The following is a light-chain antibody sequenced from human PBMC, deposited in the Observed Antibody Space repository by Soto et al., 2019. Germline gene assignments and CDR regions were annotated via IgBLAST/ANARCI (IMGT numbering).Light chain of an antibody. CDR2: GAS. CDR3: QEYDSSLWT. Sequence: ELVLTQSPGTLSLSTGERATLSCRASQTVFINYVAWYQQKPGQAPRLLIYGASTRATGVPDRFSSSWSGTDFSLTISRVEPEDSAVYYCQEYDSSLWTFGQGTKVEI. J-gene: IGKJ1*01. V-gene: IGKV3-20*01. CDR1: QTVFINY.